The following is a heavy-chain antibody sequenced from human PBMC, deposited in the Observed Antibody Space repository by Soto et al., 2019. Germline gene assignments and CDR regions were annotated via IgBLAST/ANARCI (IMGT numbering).Heavy chain of an antibody. Sequence: GGSVRLSCAASGFIFSSFSMNWIRQAPGKGLEWLSYIRSDSNHIGYADSVRGRFTISSDIAKNSLFLQMSSLRDEDTAVYYCARDLAYAFDYWGQGTLVTVSS. CDR2: IRSDSNHI. CDR1: GFIFSSFS. J-gene: IGHJ4*02. CDR3: ARDLAYAFDY. V-gene: IGHV3-48*02. D-gene: IGHD3-16*01.